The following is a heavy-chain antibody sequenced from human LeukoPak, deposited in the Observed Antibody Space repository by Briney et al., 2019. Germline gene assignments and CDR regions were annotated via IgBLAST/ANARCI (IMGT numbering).Heavy chain of an antibody. J-gene: IGHJ6*03. CDR3: ASYASVDYYYYMDV. D-gene: IGHD2-2*01. V-gene: IGHV1-69*06. Sequence: SVKVSCKASGGTFSSYAISWVRQAPGQGLEWMGGIIPIFGTANYAQKFQGRVTITADKSTSTAYMELSSLRSEDTAVYYCASYASVDYYYYMDVWGKGTTVTVSS. CDR2: IIPIFGTA. CDR1: GGTFSSYA.